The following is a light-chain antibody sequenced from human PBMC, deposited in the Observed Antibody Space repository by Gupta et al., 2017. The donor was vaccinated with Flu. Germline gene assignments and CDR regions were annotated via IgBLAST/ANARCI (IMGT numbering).Light chain of an antibody. J-gene: IGLJ3*02. CDR2: NNS. Sequence: QSVLPQSPSASETPGQRVTISWSGGSSNIGTTPVIWYQQIPGMTPRLLINNNSERPSGVTDRFSGSKSGTYESPELRGLKSEDEGYYECAYWEASLEAWVFGGGTRLTAL. CDR3: AYWEASLEAWV. CDR1: SSNIGTTP. V-gene: IGLV1-44*01.